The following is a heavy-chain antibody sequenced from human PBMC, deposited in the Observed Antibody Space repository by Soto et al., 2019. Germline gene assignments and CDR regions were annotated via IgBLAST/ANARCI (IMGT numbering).Heavy chain of an antibody. CDR3: AKGALPYCSSTSCYPNYFDY. J-gene: IGHJ4*02. D-gene: IGHD2-2*01. CDR2: ISYDGSNK. CDR1: GFTFSSYG. V-gene: IGHV3-30*18. Sequence: QVQLVESGGGVVQPGRSLRLSCAASGFTFSSYGMHWVRQAPGKGLEWVAVISYDGSNKYYADSVKGRFTISRDNSKNTLYLQMNSLRAEDTAVYYCAKGALPYCSSTSCYPNYFDYWGQGTLVTVSS.